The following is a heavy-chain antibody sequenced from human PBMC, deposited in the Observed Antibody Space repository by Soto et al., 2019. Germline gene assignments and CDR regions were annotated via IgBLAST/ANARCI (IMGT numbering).Heavy chain of an antibody. CDR1: GGSISSINYY. CDR2: IYYSGST. CDR3: ARTYNNYFDP. Sequence: SETLSLTCTVSGGSISSINYYWGWIRQPPGKGLEWIGSIYYSGSTYYNPSLKSRVTISVDTSKNQFSLKLTSVTAADTAVYYCARTYNNYFDPWGQGTLVTVSS. J-gene: IGHJ5*02. V-gene: IGHV4-39*01. D-gene: IGHD2-21*01.